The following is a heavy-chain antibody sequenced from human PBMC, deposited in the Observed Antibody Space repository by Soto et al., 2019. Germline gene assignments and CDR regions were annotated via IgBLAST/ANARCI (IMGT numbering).Heavy chain of an antibody. CDR3: ARESGGATATLDYYYFYMDV. CDR2: INPNGGVT. D-gene: IGHD5-12*01. Sequence: QVQLVQSGAAVRKPGASVTVSCRSSGDSFNDYYIHWVRQAPGQGFDWMGWINPNGGVTKYAQKFQGWVSMTRDTSIRTVYMQRSRLRSDDTAVYYCARESGGATATLDYYYFYMDVWGTGTTVTVSS. CDR1: GDSFNDYY. J-gene: IGHJ6*03. V-gene: IGHV1-2*04.